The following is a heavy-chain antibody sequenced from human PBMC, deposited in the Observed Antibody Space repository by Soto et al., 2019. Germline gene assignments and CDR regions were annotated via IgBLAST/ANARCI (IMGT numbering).Heavy chain of an antibody. J-gene: IGHJ4*02. CDR2: IIPVSGTT. Sequence: SVKVSCKASGGTFSSYSINWVRQAPGQGLEWMGGIIPVSGTTYSAQKFQGRVAITADQFTTTAYMELTSLQSDDTAVYYCARAITIFGVVPPSFDYWGQGTLVTVSS. CDR3: ARAITIFGVVPPSFDY. D-gene: IGHD3-3*01. V-gene: IGHV1-69*13. CDR1: GGTFSSYS.